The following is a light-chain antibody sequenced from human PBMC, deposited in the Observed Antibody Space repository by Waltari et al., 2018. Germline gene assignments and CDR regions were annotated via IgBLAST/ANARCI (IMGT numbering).Light chain of an antibody. J-gene: IGKJ2*01. Sequence: DIQMTQSPSTLSASVGDRVTVTCRASQSFSGWLAWYQQKPGKAPKLLIYEASSLETGGPSKVRGSGSGTEFTLTISSLQPDDFGTYYCQQYKSYPYTFGQGTKLEIK. CDR3: QQYKSYPYT. V-gene: IGKV1-5*03. CDR2: EAS. CDR1: QSFSGW.